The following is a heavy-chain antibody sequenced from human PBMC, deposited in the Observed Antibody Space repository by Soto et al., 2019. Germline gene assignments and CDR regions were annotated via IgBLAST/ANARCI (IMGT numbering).Heavy chain of an antibody. CDR1: GGSISSGGYS. D-gene: IGHD2-2*01. V-gene: IGHV4-30-2*01. Sequence: SETLSLTCAVSGGSISSGGYSWSWIRQPPGKGLEWIGYIYHSGSTYYNPSLKSRVTISVDRSKNQFSLELSSVTAADTAVYYCARVPDRWGQGSLVPVSS. J-gene: IGHJ5*02. CDR3: ARVPDR. CDR2: IYHSGST.